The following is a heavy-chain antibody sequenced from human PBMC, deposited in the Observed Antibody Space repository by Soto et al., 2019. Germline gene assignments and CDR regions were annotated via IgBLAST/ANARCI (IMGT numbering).Heavy chain of an antibody. CDR2: INPSGGST. CDR1: GYTFTSYY. V-gene: IGHV1-46*01. J-gene: IGHJ6*02. Sequence: VASVKVSCKASGYTFTSYYMHWVRQAPGQGLEWMGIINPSGGSTSYAQKFQGRVTMTRDTSTSTVYMELSSLRSEDTAVYYCAREEQLVSDYYYYGMDVWGQGTTVTVSS. CDR3: AREEQLVSDYYYYGMDV. D-gene: IGHD6-13*01.